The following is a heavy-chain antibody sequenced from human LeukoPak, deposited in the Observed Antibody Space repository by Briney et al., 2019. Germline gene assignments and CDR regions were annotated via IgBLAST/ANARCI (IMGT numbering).Heavy chain of an antibody. Sequence: PGGSLRLSCAASGFSFSSYAMSWVRQAPGKGLEWVSGINGRGDSTVYADSVKGRFTISRDNSKNTLYLQMNSLRAEDTALYYCAKGGQMKTETTIEYYYYGMDVWGQGTTVTVSS. CDR2: INGRGDST. D-gene: IGHD2/OR15-2a*01. V-gene: IGHV3-23*01. CDR1: GFSFSSYA. CDR3: AKGGQMKTETTIEYYYYGMDV. J-gene: IGHJ6*02.